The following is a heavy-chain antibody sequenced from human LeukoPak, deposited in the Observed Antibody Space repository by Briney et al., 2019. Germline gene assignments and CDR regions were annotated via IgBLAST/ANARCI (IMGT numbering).Heavy chain of an antibody. CDR3: ARDSHYYDSSGYYRGYFDY. CDR2: ISYDGSNK. J-gene: IGHJ4*02. D-gene: IGHD3-22*01. CDR1: GFTFSSYA. V-gene: IGHV3-30*04. Sequence: GGSLRLSCAASGFTFSSYAMHWVRQAPGKGLEWVAVISYDGSNKYYADSVKGRFTISRDNSKNTLYLQMNSLRAEDTAVCYCARDSHYYDSSGYYRGYFDYWGQGTLVTVSS.